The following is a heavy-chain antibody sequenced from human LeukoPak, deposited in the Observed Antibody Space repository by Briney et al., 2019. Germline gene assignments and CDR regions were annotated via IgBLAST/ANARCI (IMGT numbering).Heavy chain of an antibody. CDR2: ISAYNGNT. D-gene: IGHD3-16*01. J-gene: IGHJ4*02. CDR3: ARGGGYVMLDY. Sequence: WMGWISAYNGNTNYAQKLQGRVTMTTDTSTSTAYMELRSLRSDDTAVYYCARGGGYVMLDYWGQGTLVTVSS. V-gene: IGHV1-18*01.